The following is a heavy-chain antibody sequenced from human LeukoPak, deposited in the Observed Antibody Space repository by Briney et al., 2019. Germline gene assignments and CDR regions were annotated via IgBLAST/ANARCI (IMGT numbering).Heavy chain of an antibody. CDR1: GFTFTTYE. Sequence: PGGSLRLSCEASGFTFTTYEMNWVRQAPGKGLEWASYTSISGSTIYYADSVKGRFTISRDNAKNSLYLQMNSLRAEDTAVYYCGRGLKDYDTLTGFGNYYAMDVWGQGTTVTVSS. CDR3: GRGLKDYDTLTGFGNYYAMDV. CDR2: TSISGSTI. J-gene: IGHJ6*02. V-gene: IGHV3-48*03. D-gene: IGHD3-9*01.